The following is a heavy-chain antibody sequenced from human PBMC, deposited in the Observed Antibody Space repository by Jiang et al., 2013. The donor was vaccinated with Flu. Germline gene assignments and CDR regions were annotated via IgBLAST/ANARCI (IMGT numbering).Heavy chain of an antibody. CDR2: INPNSGGT. CDR3: ARVAAALHDAFDI. J-gene: IGHJ3*02. V-gene: IGHV1-2*04. CDR1: GYTFTGYY. D-gene: IGHD6-13*01. Sequence: SGAEVKKPGASVKVSCKASGYTFTGYYMHWVRQAPGQGLEWMGWINPNSGGTNYAQKFQGWVTMTRDTSISTAYMELSRLRSDDTAVYYCARVAAALHDAFDIWGQGTMVTVSS.